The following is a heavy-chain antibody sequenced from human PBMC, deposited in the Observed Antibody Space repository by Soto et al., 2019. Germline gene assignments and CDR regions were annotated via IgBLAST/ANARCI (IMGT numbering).Heavy chain of an antibody. V-gene: IGHV4-61*01. CDR2: IYYSGST. CDR3: ARAEDGYTIDY. Sequence: PSETLSLTCTVSGGSVSSGSYYWSWIRQPPGKGLEWIGYIYYSGSTNYNPSLKSRVTISVDTSKNQFSLKLSSVTAADTAVYYCARAEDGYTIDYWGQGTLVTVSS. D-gene: IGHD5-12*01. J-gene: IGHJ4*02. CDR1: GGSVSSGSYY.